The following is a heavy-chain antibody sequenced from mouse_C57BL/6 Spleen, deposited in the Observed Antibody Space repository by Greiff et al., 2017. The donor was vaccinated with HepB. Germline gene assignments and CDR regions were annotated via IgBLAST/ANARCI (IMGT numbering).Heavy chain of an antibody. Sequence: QVQLKESGAELVRPGASVKLSCKASGYTFTDYYINWVKQRPGQGLEWIARIYPGSGNTYYNEKFKGKATLTAEKSSSTAYMQLGSLTSEDSAVYFCARGAGSSHYFDYWGQGTTLTVSS. CDR3: ARGAGSSHYFDY. CDR1: GYTFTDYY. CDR2: IYPGSGNT. D-gene: IGHD1-1*01. J-gene: IGHJ2*01. V-gene: IGHV1-76*01.